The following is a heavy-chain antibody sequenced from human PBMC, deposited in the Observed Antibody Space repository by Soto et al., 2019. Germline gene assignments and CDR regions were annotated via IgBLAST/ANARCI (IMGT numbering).Heavy chain of an antibody. CDR1: GYSFTSYW. D-gene: IGHD6-19*01. V-gene: IGHV5-51*01. CDR2: IYPGDSDT. J-gene: IGHJ6*02. CDR3: ARQRYSSGWWDYYYYGMDV. Sequence: GEALKISCKGSGYSFTSYWIGWVRQMPGKGLEWMGIIYPGDSDTRYSPSFQGQVTISADKSISTAYLQWSSLKASDTAMYYCARQRYSSGWWDYYYYGMDVWGQGTTVTVSS.